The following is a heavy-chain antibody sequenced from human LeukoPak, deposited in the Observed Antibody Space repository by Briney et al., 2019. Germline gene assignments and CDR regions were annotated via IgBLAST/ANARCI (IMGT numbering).Heavy chain of an antibody. CDR2: IYYSGST. J-gene: IGHJ5*02. Sequence: SETLSLTCTVSGGSISSSSYYWGWIRQPPGKGLEWIGSIYYSGSTYYNPSLKSRVTISVDTSKNQFSLKLSSVTDADTAMYYCARVGSRWSWFDPWGQGTLVTASS. D-gene: IGHD2-15*01. V-gene: IGHV4-39*07. CDR1: GGSISSSSYY. CDR3: ARVGSRWSWFDP.